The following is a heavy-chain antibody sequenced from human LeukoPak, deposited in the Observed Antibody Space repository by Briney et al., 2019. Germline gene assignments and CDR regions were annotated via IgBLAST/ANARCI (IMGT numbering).Heavy chain of an antibody. V-gene: IGHV5-51*01. D-gene: IGHD2-15*01. CDR2: IYPGDSET. CDR3: AKQRCIGDSCYRGEADWFDP. J-gene: IGHJ5*02. Sequence: GESLKISCKGSGYSFTSFWIGWVRQMPGKGLEWMGIIYPGDSETLYSPSFQGQVTISADKSINTAYLQWGSLKASDSAMYYCAKQRCIGDSCYRGEADWFDPWGQGTLVTVSS. CDR1: GYSFTSFW.